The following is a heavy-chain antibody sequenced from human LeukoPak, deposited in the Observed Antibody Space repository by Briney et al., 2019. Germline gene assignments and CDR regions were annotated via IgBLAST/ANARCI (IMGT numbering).Heavy chain of an antibody. D-gene: IGHD5-24*01. CDR2: IYRGGST. V-gene: IGHV3-53*01. Sequence: GGSLRLSCAASGFTVSSNYMSWVRQAPGKGLEWVSVIYRGGSTYYADSVKGRFTISRDNSKNTLYLQMNSLRAEDTAVYYCAREYRRDGIQWEYYGMDVWGQGTTVTVSS. J-gene: IGHJ6*02. CDR1: GFTVSSNY. CDR3: AREYRRDGIQWEYYGMDV.